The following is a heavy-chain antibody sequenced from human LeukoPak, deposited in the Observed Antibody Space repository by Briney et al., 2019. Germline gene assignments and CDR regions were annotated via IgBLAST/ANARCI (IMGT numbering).Heavy chain of an antibody. CDR3: AELGITMIGGV. Sequence: GGPLRLSCEASGFTFSSYGMHWVRQAPGKGLEWVAVISYDGSNKYYADSVKGRFTISRDNSKNTLYLQMNSLRTEDTAVYYCAELGITMIGGVWGKGTTVTISS. D-gene: IGHD3-10*02. CDR1: GFTFSSYG. V-gene: IGHV3-30*18. J-gene: IGHJ6*04. CDR2: ISYDGSNK.